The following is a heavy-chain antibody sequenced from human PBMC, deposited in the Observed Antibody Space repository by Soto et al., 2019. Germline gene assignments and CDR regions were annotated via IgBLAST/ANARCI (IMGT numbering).Heavy chain of an antibody. V-gene: IGHV4-31*03. Sequence: QVQLQESGPGLVKPSQTLSLTCTVSGGSISSGGYYWSWIRQHPGKGLEWIGYIYYSGSTYYNPSLKIRVNISVDTSKNQFSLKLSSVTAADTAVYYCARVSRGSVSSWKGTDYFDYWGQGTLVTVSS. CDR2: IYYSGST. J-gene: IGHJ4*02. D-gene: IGHD6-13*01. CDR3: ARVSRGSVSSWKGTDYFDY. CDR1: GGSISSGGYY.